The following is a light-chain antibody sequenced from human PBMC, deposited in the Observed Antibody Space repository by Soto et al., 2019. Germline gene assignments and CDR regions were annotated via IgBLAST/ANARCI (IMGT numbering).Light chain of an antibody. V-gene: IGKV1-5*03. Sequence: QMTQSPSTLSASEGDRVTITCLASRSITTWLAWYQQKPGRAPTLLVYKASTLATGVPSRFSASGSGTEFTLTISSLQADDFATYYCQQYNTYSWAFGQGTKVDIK. CDR2: KAS. CDR3: QQYNTYSWA. J-gene: IGKJ1*01. CDR1: RSITTW.